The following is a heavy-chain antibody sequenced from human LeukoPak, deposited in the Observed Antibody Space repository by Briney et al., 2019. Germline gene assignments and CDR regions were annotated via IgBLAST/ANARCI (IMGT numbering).Heavy chain of an antibody. D-gene: IGHD2-2*02. Sequence: PSETLSLTCTVSGGSISSGGYFWSWIRQPAGKGLEWIGRIYTSGGTNYNPSLNSRVTVSIDTSTNQFSLRLTSVTAADTAVYYCATYCSHTSCHTGGGFQLWGQGTLVTVSS. CDR1: GGSISSGGYF. CDR2: IYTSGGT. J-gene: IGHJ1*01. CDR3: ATYCSHTSCHTGGGFQL. V-gene: IGHV4-61*02.